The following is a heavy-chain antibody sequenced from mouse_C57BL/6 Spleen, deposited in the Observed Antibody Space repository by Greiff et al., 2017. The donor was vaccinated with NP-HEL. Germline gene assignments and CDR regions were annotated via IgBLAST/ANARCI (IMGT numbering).Heavy chain of an antibody. Sequence: EVQVVESGGGLVKPGGSLKLSCAASGFTFSSYAMSWVRQTPEKRLEWVATISDGGSYTYYPDNVKGRFTISRDNAKNNLYLQMSHLKSEDTAMYYCARDQTNWDEFAYWGQGTLVTVSA. J-gene: IGHJ3*01. D-gene: IGHD4-1*01. CDR2: ISDGGSYT. CDR1: GFTFSSYA. CDR3: ARDQTNWDEFAY. V-gene: IGHV5-4*01.